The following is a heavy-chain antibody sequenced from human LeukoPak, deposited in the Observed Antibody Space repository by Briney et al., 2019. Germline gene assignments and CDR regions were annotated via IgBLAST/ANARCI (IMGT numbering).Heavy chain of an antibody. CDR1: GGSFSGDY. J-gene: IGHJ6*03. V-gene: IGHV4-34*01. Sequence: SETLSLTCAVYGGSFSGDYWSWIRQPPGKGLEWIGEINHSGRTNYKPSLKSRVTISVDTSKNQFSLKLNSVTAADTAVYYCARLKCSSTSCFYYYYMDVWGKGTTVTISS. D-gene: IGHD2-2*01. CDR2: INHSGRT. CDR3: ARLKCSSTSCFYYYYMDV.